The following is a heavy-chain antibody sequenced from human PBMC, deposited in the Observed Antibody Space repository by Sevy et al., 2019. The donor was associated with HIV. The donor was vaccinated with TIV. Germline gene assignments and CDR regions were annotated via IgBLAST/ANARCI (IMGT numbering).Heavy chain of an antibody. Sequence: GGSLRLSCAASGCTVSGNYMSWVRQAPGKGLEWVSGRFSGGKTHFADSVKGRSTISRDNSKNTLSLQMNSLSAEATAVYYCARAVAAYSDSSAWDWYFDLWGRGTLVTVSS. CDR1: GCTVSGNY. V-gene: IGHV3-66*01. J-gene: IGHJ2*01. D-gene: IGHD3-22*01. CDR2: RFSGGKT. CDR3: ARAVAAYSDSSAWDWYFDL.